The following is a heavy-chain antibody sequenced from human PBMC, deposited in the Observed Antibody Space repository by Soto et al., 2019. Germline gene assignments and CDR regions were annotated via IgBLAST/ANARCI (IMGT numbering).Heavy chain of an antibody. J-gene: IGHJ4*02. CDR3: ARGCRMFTYYDFWSGPLHFDY. CDR1: GGSISSYY. D-gene: IGHD3-3*01. Sequence: PSETLSLTCTVSGGSISSYYWSWIRQPPGKGLEWIGYIYYSGSTNYNPSLKSRVTISVDTSKNQFSLKLSSVTAADTAVYYCARGCRMFTYYDFWSGPLHFDYWGQGTLVTVSS. V-gene: IGHV4-59*12. CDR2: IYYSGST.